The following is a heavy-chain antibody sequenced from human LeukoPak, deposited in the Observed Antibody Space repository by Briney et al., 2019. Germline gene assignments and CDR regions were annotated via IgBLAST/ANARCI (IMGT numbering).Heavy chain of an antibody. CDR1: SGSISSYY. V-gene: IGHV4-59*01. CDR3: ARGRYWSSTSCFYYYYEMDV. D-gene: IGHD2-2*01. J-gene: IGHJ6*04. Sequence: SETLSLTCTVSSGSISSYYWSWIRQPPGKGLEWIGYIYYSGSTNYNPSLKSRVTISVDTSKNQFSLKLSSVTAADTAVYYCARGRYWSSTSCFYYYYEMDVWGKGTTVTVSS. CDR2: IYYSGST.